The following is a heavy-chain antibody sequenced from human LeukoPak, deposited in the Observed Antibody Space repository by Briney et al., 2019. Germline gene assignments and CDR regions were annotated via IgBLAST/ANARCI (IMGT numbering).Heavy chain of an antibody. D-gene: IGHD2-15*01. CDR1: GFTFSSYA. Sequence: KSGGSLRLSCAASGFTFSSYAMNWVRQAPGEGLEWVSFISGSSSHIYYADSVKGRFTISRDNAKNSLYLQMNSLRAEDTAVYSCVRGYCSGGSCYSLIGYWGQGTLVTVSS. CDR3: VRGYCSGGSCYSLIGY. V-gene: IGHV3-21*01. J-gene: IGHJ4*02. CDR2: ISGSSSHI.